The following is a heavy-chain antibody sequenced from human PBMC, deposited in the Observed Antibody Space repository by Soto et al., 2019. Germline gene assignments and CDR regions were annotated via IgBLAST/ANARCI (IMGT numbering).Heavy chain of an antibody. J-gene: IGHJ3*02. CDR3: AKSPSARGYTDDAFEI. CDR1: GFTFDDSA. V-gene: IGHV3-9*01. CDR2: ITWNSGNI. Sequence: GGSLRLSCAASGFTFDDSAMHWVRQAPGKGLEWVSGITWNSGNIGYADSVKGRFSISRDNAKNSLYLQMNSLRVEDTALYYCAKSPSARGYTDDAFEIWGQGTMVTVSS. D-gene: IGHD5-18*01.